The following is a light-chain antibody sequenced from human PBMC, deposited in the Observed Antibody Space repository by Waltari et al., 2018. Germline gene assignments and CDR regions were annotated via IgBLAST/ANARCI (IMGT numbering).Light chain of an antibody. V-gene: IGKV1-5*03. CDR2: KAS. CDR3: QQYNSYPWT. CDR1: QSISSW. J-gene: IGKJ1*01. Sequence: DIQMTQSPSTLSASVGDRVTITCRASQSISSWLAWYQQKPGKAPKLLIYKASSLQSGVPSSFSGSGSGTECTLTISSLQPDDFATYYCQQYNSYPWTFGQGTKVEIK.